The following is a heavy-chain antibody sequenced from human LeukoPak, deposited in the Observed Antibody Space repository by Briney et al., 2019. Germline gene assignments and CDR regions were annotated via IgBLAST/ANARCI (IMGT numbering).Heavy chain of an antibody. CDR2: INPSGGST. D-gene: IGHD3-10*01. Sequence: ASVKVSCKASGYTFTSYYMHWVRQAPGQGLEWMGIINPSGGSTSYAQKFQGRVTMTRDMSTSTDYMELSSLRSEDTAVYYCARGFGETYYYYYMDVWGKGTTVTISS. J-gene: IGHJ6*03. V-gene: IGHV1-46*01. CDR3: ARGFGETYYYYYMDV. CDR1: GYTFTSYY.